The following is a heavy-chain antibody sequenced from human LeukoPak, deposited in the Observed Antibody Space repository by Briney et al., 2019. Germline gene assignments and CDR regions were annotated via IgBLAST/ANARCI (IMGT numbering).Heavy chain of an antibody. J-gene: IGHJ4*02. CDR1: GFSFSNYF. V-gene: IGHV3-11*04. CDR3: ARESSGNYHVFDS. D-gene: IGHD1-26*01. Sequence: GGSLRLSCEASGFSFSNYFMSWIRQAPGKGLEWVSYITNSGRSTNYADAVKGRFTISRDNAKKSVYLEMTDLRAEDTAVYYCARESSGNYHVFDSWGQGTLVTVSS. CDR2: ITNSGRST.